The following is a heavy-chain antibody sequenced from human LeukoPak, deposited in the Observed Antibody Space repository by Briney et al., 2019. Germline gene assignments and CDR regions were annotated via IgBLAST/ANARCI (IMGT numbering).Heavy chain of an antibody. Sequence: GGSLRLSCAASGFTFSSYSMNWVRQAPGGGLECVSSISRSSRYIYYAHSVKGRYTISRDNAQNSLYLQINNLRANDQAVYYCARGLKRSLRWSPGEWFDPWGQGTLVTLSA. D-gene: IGHD3-16*01. J-gene: IGHJ5*02. CDR1: GFTFSSYS. CDR3: ARGLKRSLRWSPGEWFDP. V-gene: IGHV3-21*04. CDR2: ISRSSRYI.